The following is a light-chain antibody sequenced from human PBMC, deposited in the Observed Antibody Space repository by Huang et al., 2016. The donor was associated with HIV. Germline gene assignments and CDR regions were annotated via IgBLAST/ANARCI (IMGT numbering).Light chain of an antibody. CDR1: QVIGNF. CDR3: QKYDSAPRT. Sequence: IQMTQSQSSLSAFVGDTVTITCRASQVIGNFLAWYQQKPGRAPKLLIYVASTLQSGVPSRFSGSGSGTDFTLTISNLQTEDIATYYCQKYDSAPRTFGQGTRV. CDR2: VAS. V-gene: IGKV1-27*01. J-gene: IGKJ1*01.